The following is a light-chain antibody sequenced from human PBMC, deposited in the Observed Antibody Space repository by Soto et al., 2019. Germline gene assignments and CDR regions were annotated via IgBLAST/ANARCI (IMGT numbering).Light chain of an antibody. CDR3: CSFAGSNSWA. CDR1: SGDVGTYDL. V-gene: IGLV2-23*01. Sequence: QSALTQPASVSGSPGQSITISCTGTSGDVGTYDLVSWYQHHPGAAPKLMVYEATRRPSGISNRFSGSKSGNTASLTISGLQAEDEAAYYCCSFAGSNSWAFGRGTKLTVL. CDR2: EAT. J-gene: IGLJ3*02.